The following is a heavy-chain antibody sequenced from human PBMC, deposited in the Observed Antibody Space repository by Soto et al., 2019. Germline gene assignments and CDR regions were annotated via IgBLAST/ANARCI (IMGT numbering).Heavy chain of an antibody. D-gene: IGHD5-12*01. CDR2: GYYDGHT. V-gene: IGHV4-59*01. J-gene: IGHJ4*02. CDR1: GGSINNNF. CDR3: ARDLFGGYCLAY. Sequence: QVQLQESGPGLVKPLETLSLTCTVSGGSINNNFWGWIRQPPGKGLEWIGYGYYDGHTDYNPSLESRVTISVDTSKNQFALRLTSVTAADTAGYYCARDLFGGYCLAYWGQGALVTVSS.